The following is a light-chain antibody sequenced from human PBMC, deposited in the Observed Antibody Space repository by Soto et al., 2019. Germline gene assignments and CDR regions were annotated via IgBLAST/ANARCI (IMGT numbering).Light chain of an antibody. V-gene: IGKV3-20*01. CDR2: ATS. J-gene: IGKJ1*01. CDR1: QGVSSTY. CDR3: QQYLRSPWT. Sequence: EIVLTQSPDTLSLSPGERATLSCRASQGVSSTYLAWYQQKPGQAPRLLIYATSNRDTDIPDRFSASGSGTDFNLTISRLEPEDFAVYYCQQYLRSPWTFGQGTKVEIK.